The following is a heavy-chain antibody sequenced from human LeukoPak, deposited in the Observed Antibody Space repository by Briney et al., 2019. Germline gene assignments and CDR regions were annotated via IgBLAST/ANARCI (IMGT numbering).Heavy chain of an antibody. CDR1: GYTFTGYY. CDR3: ARARYCTNGVCYGFDY. D-gene: IGHD2-8*01. V-gene: IGHV1-2*02. J-gene: IGHJ4*02. Sequence: ASVKVSCKASGYTFTGYYMHWVRQAPGQGLEWMGWINPNSGGTNYAQKFQGRVTMTRDTSISTAYMELSRLRSDDTAVYYCARARYCTNGVCYGFDYWGQGTLVTVSS. CDR2: INPNSGGT.